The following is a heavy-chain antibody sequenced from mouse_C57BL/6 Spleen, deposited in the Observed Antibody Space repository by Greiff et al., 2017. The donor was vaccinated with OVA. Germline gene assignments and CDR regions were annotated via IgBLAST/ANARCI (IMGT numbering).Heavy chain of an antibody. CDR1: GYAFSSSW. J-gene: IGHJ1*03. CDR2: IYPGDGDN. Sequence: QVQLQQSGPELVKPGASVKISCKASGYAFSSSWMNWVKQRPGKGLEWIGRIYPGDGDNNYNGKFKGKATLTADKSSSTAYMQLSSLTSEDSAVYFCARYDYERYFDVWGTGTTVTVSS. V-gene: IGHV1-82*01. CDR3: ARYDYERYFDV. D-gene: IGHD2-4*01.